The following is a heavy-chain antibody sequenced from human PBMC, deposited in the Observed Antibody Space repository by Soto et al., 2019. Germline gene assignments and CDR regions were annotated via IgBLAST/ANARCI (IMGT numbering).Heavy chain of an antibody. V-gene: IGHV3-11*06. Sequence: GGSLRLSCAAPRFTFSDYYMSWIRQGPGKGLEWVSYISSSSSYTNYADSVKGRFTISRDNAQNSLYLQMNSLRAEDTAVYYFSRPVGCRTNLCVHSGQGALDTGS. CDR3: SRPVGCRTNLCVH. CDR2: ISSSSSYT. CDR1: RFTFSDYY. J-gene: IGHJ4*01. D-gene: IGHD6-19*01.